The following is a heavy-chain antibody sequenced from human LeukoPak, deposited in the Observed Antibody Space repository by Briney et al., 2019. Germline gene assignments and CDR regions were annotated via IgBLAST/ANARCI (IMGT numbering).Heavy chain of an antibody. V-gene: IGHV3-23*01. D-gene: IGHD2-21*01. CDR2: ISGGGGST. CDR3: AKDKKANCGGDCYARH. CDR1: LFTFSNYA. J-gene: IGHJ4*02. Sequence: PGGSLRLSCSASLFTFSNYAMSWVRQAPGKGLEWVSGISGGGGSTFYADSVKGRFTISRDYSKDTLFLQMHSLRPEDTAVYYCAKDKKANCGGDCYARHWGQGTLVTVSS.